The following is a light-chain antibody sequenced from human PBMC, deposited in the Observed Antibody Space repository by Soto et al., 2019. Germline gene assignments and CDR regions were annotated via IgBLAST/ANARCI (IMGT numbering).Light chain of an antibody. Sequence: EIVLTQSPGTLSLSPGERATLSCRASQSVSSSYLAWYQQKPGQPPRLLIYGASSRATGIPARFSGSGSGTEFTLTISSLQSEDFAVYYCQQYNGWPWTFGLGTKV. CDR1: QSVSSSY. J-gene: IGKJ1*01. CDR2: GAS. V-gene: IGKV3-20*01. CDR3: QQYNGWPWT.